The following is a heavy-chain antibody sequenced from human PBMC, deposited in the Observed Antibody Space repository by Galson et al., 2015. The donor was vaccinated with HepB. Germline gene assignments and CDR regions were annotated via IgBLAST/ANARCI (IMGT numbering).Heavy chain of an antibody. D-gene: IGHD1-1*01. CDR3: GKALHYSWNDDPFDF. J-gene: IGHJ3*01. CDR2: ISWNSGKM. V-gene: IGHV3-9*01. CDR1: GFAFDDYA. Sequence: SLRLSCAASGFAFDDYAMHWVRQAPGKGPEWVSGISWNSGKMGYTDSVKGRFTISRDNANNSLYLQMNSLRVEDTALYYCGKALHYSWNDDPFDFWGQGTMVTVSS.